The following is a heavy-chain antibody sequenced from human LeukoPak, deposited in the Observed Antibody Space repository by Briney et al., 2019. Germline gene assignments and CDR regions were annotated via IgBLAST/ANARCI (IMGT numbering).Heavy chain of an antibody. J-gene: IGHJ4*02. D-gene: IGHD6-19*01. CDR2: ISYDGSNK. V-gene: IGHV3-30*04. CDR3: ARIELGIAVAGDDY. CDR1: GFTFSSYA. Sequence: GGSLRLSCAASGFTFSSYAMHWVRQAPGKGLEWVSVISYDGSNKYYADSVKGRFTISRDNSKNTLYLQMNSLRAEDTAVYYCARIELGIAVAGDDYWGQGTLVTVSS.